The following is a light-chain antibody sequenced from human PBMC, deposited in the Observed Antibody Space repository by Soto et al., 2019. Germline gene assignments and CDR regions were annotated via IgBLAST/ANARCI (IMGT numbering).Light chain of an antibody. V-gene: IGKV3-15*01. CDR3: QQYNSWPPIT. J-gene: IGKJ5*01. CDR1: QRLLHSNGNNH. Sequence: DIVMTQSPLSLPVTPGEPASISFSSSQRLLHSNGNNHLAWYQQKPGQAPRLLIYGASTRATGIPARFSGSGSGTEFTLTISSLQSEDFAVYYCQQYNSWPPITFDQGTRLEIK. CDR2: GAS.